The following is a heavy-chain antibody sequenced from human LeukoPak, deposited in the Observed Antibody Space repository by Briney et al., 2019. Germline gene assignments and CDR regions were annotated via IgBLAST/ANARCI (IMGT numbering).Heavy chain of an antibody. CDR3: AKGAAFGELRGGFDY. J-gene: IGHJ4*02. V-gene: IGHV3-30*02. D-gene: IGHD1-26*01. Sequence: GGSLRLSCAASGFTFSSYGMHWVRQAPGKGLEWVAFIRFDGSNKYYADSVKGRFTISRDNSKNTLYLQMNSLRAEDTAVYYCAKGAAFGELRGGFDYWGQGTLVTVSS. CDR2: IRFDGSNK. CDR1: GFTFSSYG.